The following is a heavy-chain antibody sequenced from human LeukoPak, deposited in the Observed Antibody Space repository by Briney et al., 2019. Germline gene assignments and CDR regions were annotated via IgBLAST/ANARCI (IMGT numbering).Heavy chain of an antibody. J-gene: IGHJ4*02. CDR3: ARRVSGSSWTLDY. CDR1: GGSISSYY. CDR2: IYYSGST. Sequence: SETLSLTCTVSGGSISSYYWSWIRQPPGKGLEWIGYIYYSGSTNYNPSLKSRVTISVDTSKNQFSLKLSSVTAADTAVYYCARRVSGSSWTLDYWGQGTLVTVSS. V-gene: IGHV4-59*08. D-gene: IGHD6-13*01.